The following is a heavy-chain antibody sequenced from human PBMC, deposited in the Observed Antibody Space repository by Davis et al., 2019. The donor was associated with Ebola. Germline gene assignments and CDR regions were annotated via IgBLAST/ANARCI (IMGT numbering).Heavy chain of an antibody. CDR1: GFTFSSYG. Sequence: PGGSLRLSCAASGFTFSSYGMHWVRQAPGKGLEWVAVISYDGSNKYYADSVKGRFTISRDNSKNTLYLQMNSLRDEDTAVYYCARDLRELLEDAFDIWGQGTMVTVSS. CDR2: ISYDGSNK. V-gene: IGHV3-30*03. J-gene: IGHJ3*02. CDR3: ARDLRELLEDAFDI. D-gene: IGHD1-26*01.